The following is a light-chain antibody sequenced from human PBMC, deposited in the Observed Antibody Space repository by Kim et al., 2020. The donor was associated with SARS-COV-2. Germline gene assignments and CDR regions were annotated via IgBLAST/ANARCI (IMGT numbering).Light chain of an antibody. V-gene: IGLV2-14*03. CDR2: DVN. CDR1: SSDVGGYDY. CDR3: SSYATTSVQ. Sequence: QSALTQPASVSGSPGQSITISCTGTSSDVGGYDYVSWYQQHPGKAPQLMIYDVNIRPSGISNRFSGSKSGYTASLTISGLQAEDEADYYCSSYATTSVQFGGGTQLPV. J-gene: IGLJ2*01.